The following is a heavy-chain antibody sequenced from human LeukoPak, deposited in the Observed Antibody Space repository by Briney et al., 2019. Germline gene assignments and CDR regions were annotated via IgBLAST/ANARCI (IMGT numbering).Heavy chain of an antibody. V-gene: IGHV3-23*01. CDR3: AKSGYNRFDY. CDR2: IGGSGSGEST. J-gene: IGHJ4*02. CDR1: GFTFSSSA. D-gene: IGHD5-24*01. Sequence: GGSLRLSCAASGFTFSSSAMSWVRQAPGKGLEWVSSIGGSGSGESTYYADSVKGRFTISRDNSKNTLYLQMNSLIAEDTAVYYCAKSGYNRFDYWGQGTRVTVSS.